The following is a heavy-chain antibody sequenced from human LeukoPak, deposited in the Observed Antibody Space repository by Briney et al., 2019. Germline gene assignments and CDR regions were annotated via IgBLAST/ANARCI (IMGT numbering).Heavy chain of an antibody. Sequence: PGRSLRLSCAASGFTFDDYAMHWVRQAPGKGLEWVSGISWNSGSIGYADSMKGRFTISRDNAKNSLYLQMNSLRAEDTALYYCAKAHDYGDYFDYWGQGTLVTVSS. CDR3: AKAHDYGDYFDY. CDR2: ISWNSGSI. D-gene: IGHD4-17*01. J-gene: IGHJ4*02. V-gene: IGHV3-9*01. CDR1: GFTFDDYA.